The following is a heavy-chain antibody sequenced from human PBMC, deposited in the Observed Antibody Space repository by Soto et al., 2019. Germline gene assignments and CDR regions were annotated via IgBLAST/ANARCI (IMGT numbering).Heavy chain of an antibody. CDR3: ARGLTMRDSGSYRV. CDR1: GYTFTSYD. V-gene: IGHV1-8*01. Sequence: ASVNVSCKASGYTFTSYDINWVRQATGQGLEWMGWMNPNSGNTGYAQKFQGRVTMTRNTSISTAYMELSSLRSEDTAVYYCARGLTMRDSGSYRVWGQGTMVTVSS. CDR2: MNPNSGNT. D-gene: IGHD1-26*01. J-gene: IGHJ3*01.